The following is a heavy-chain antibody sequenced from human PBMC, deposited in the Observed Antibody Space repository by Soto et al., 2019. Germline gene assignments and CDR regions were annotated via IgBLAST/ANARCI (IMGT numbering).Heavy chain of an antibody. J-gene: IGHJ5*02. CDR1: GASMNSYH. D-gene: IGHD6-13*01. CDR2: IHSSGST. Sequence: ETLSLTCTVSGASMNSYHWSWIRQPAGKGLEWIGHIHSSGSTNYNPSLKSRVTMSVDTSKNQFSLRLMSLTAADTAVYYCARDQGVAAAGITWFDPWGQGSQVTVSS. CDR3: ARDQGVAAAGITWFDP. V-gene: IGHV4-4*07.